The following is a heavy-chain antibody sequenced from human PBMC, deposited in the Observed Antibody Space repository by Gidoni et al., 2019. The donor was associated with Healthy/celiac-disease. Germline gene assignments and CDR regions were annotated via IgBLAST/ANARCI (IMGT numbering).Heavy chain of an antibody. Sequence: QVQLVESGGGVVQPGRSLRLSCAASGFTFSSYGMHWVRQAPGKGLEWVAVISYDGSNKYYADSVKGRFTISRDNSKNTLYLQMNSLRAEDTAVYYCAKVLRDSSSPYYYYGMDVWGQGTTVTVSS. CDR1: GFTFSSYG. CDR3: AKVLRDSSSPYYYYGMDV. V-gene: IGHV3-30*18. J-gene: IGHJ6*02. CDR2: ISYDGSNK. D-gene: IGHD6-6*01.